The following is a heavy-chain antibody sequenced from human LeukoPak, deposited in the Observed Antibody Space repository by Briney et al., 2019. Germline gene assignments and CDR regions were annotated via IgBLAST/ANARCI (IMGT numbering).Heavy chain of an antibody. V-gene: IGHV3-23*01. D-gene: IGHD2-21*02. J-gene: IGHJ3*02. CDR3: ANRLAYCGGDCYFRIAFDI. Sequence: GGSLRLSCAASGFTFSSHGMNWVRQAPGKGLEWVSGISPNGVITYYADSVKGRFTISRDNSKNTLYLQMNSLRAEDTAVYYCANRLAYCGGDCYFRIAFDIWGQGTMVTVSS. CDR1: GFTFSSHG. CDR2: ISPNGVIT.